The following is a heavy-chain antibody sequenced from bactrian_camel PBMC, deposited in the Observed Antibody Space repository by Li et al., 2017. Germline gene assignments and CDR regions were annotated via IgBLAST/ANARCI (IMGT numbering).Heavy chain of an antibody. CDR1: GFTFSSYA. CDR3: ASANYGDSSMNY. V-gene: IGHV3S40*01. J-gene: IGHJ4*01. D-gene: IGHD6*01. CDR2: INSGGGST. Sequence: VQLVESGGGLVQPGGSLRPSCAASGFTFSSYAMSWVRQAPGKGLEWVSAINSGGGSTFYAGSVKGRFTISRDNAKNTVYLQLNSLKTEDMAMYYCASANYGDSSMNYWGQGTQVTVS.